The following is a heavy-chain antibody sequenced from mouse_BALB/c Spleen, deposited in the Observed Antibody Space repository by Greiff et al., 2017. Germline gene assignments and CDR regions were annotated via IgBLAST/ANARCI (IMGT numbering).Heavy chain of an antibody. J-gene: IGHJ2*01. CDR2: ISYSGST. D-gene: IGHD2-10*02. V-gene: IGHV3-8*02. Sequence: EVQVVESGPSLVKPSQTLSLTCSVTGDSITSGYWNWIRKFPGNKLEYMGYISYSGSTYYNPSLKSRISITRDTSKNQYYLQLNSVTTEDTATYYCARYAPYGNYVDYWGQGTTLTVSS. CDR3: ARYAPYGNYVDY. CDR1: GDSITSGY.